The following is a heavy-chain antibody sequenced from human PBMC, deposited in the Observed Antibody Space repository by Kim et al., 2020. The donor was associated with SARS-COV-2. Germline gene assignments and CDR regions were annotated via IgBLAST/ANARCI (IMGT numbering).Heavy chain of an antibody. CDR1: GGSISSGGYY. CDR2: IYYSGST. Sequence: SETLSLTCTVSGGSISSGGYYWSWIRQHPGKGLEWIGYIYYSGSTYYNPSLKSRVTISVDTSKNQFSLKLSSVTAADTAVYYCARGTSYYYGSGNWFDPWGQGTLVTVSS. V-gene: IGHV4-31*03. CDR3: ARGTSYYYGSGNWFDP. D-gene: IGHD3-10*01. J-gene: IGHJ5*02.